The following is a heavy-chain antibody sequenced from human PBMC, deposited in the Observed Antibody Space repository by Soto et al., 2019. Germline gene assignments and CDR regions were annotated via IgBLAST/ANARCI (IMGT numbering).Heavy chain of an antibody. CDR3: AKERGVLDAFDI. V-gene: IGHV3-30*18. Sequence: VPLVESGGGVVQPGRSLRLSCAASGFTSSTFVIHWVRQAPGKGLEWLAVISSDGNNQYYADSVKGRFTISRDNSKNTLYLQVNSLRAEDTAVYFCAKERGVLDAFDIWGQGTMVTVSS. J-gene: IGHJ3*02. CDR1: GFTSSTFV. CDR2: ISSDGNNQ. D-gene: IGHD3-10*01.